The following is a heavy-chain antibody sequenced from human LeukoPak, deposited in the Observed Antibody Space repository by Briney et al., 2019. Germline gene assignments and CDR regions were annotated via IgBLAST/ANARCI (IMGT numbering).Heavy chain of an antibody. CDR1: GFTFSSYW. CDR3: ARVRRGVVVPAAIPVGYFDY. V-gene: IGHV3-7*01. CDR2: IKQDGSEK. Sequence: GGSLRLSCAASGFTFSSYWMSWVRQAPGKGLEWVANIKQDGSEKYYVDSVKGRFTISRDNAKNSLYLQMNSLRAEDTAVYYCARVRRGVVVPAAIPVGYFDYWGQGTLVTVSS. J-gene: IGHJ4*02. D-gene: IGHD2-2*02.